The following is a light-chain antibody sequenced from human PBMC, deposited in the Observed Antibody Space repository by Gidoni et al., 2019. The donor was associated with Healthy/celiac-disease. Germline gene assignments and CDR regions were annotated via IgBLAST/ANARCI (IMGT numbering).Light chain of an antibody. Sequence: SYVLTQPPSVSVAPGKTARIPCGGNHLGSKSVHWYQQKPGQAPVLVVYEDSDRPSGIPYRFSGSNSGNTATLTISRVEAGDEADYYCQVCDSSSDHVVFGGGTKLTVL. J-gene: IGLJ2*01. V-gene: IGLV3-21*03. CDR2: EDS. CDR1: HLGSKS. CDR3: QVCDSSSDHVV.